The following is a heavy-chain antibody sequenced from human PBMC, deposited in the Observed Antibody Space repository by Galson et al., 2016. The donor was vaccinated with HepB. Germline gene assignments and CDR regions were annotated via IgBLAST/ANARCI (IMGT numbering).Heavy chain of an antibody. D-gene: IGHD3-10*01. CDR3: GSGEDSYYYGMDV. J-gene: IGHJ6*02. CDR2: ISTTTRYT. CDR1: GFSFSSYS. Sequence: SLRLSCAASGFSFSSYSMNWVRQAPGKELEWVSSISTTTRYTYYADSVKGRFTISRDNSKNSLYLQMNSLRAEDTAVYYCGSGEDSYYYGMDVWGQGTTVTVSS. V-gene: IGHV3-21*01.